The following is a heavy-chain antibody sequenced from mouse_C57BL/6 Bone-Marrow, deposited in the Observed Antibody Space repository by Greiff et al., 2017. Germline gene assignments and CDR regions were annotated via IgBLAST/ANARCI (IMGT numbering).Heavy chain of an antibody. CDR2: IDPENGDT. CDR1: GFNIKDDY. CDR3: TTDAMDY. Sequence: VQLQQSGAELVRPGASVKLSCTASGFNIKDDYMHWVKQRPEQGLEWIGWIDPENGDTEYASKFQGKATITADTSSNTAYMQLSSLTSVDTAVYYCTTDAMDYWGQGTSVTGSS. V-gene: IGHV14-4*01. J-gene: IGHJ4*01.